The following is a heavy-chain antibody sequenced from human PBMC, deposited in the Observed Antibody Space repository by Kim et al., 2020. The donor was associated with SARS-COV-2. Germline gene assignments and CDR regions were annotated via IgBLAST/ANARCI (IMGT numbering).Heavy chain of an antibody. D-gene: IGHD2-15*01. V-gene: IGHV3-23*01. J-gene: IGHJ4*02. Sequence: GKGRFTISRDNSKNTLYMQMNILRAADTAVYYCAKGQSWVVAATFDSWGPGTLVTVSS. CDR3: AKGQSWVVAATFDS.